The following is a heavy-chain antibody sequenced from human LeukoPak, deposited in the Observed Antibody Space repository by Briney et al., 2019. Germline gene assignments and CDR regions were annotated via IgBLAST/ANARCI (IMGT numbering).Heavy chain of an antibody. CDR1: GFTFSSYA. D-gene: IGHD3-10*01. CDR2: ISYDGSNK. Sequence: GGSLRLSCAASGFTFSSYAMHWVRQAPGKGLEWVAVISYDGSNKYYADSVKGRFTISRDNSKNTLYLQMNSLRAEDTAVYYCAREEYFGSESYSLFDYWGQGALVTVSS. CDR3: AREEYFGSESYSLFDY. V-gene: IGHV3-30-3*01. J-gene: IGHJ4*02.